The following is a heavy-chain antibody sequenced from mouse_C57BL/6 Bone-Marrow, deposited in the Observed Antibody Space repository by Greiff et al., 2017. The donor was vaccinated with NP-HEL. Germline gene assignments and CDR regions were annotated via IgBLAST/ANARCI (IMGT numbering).Heavy chain of an antibody. CDR1: GFTFSSYA. CDR2: LSCGGSYT. D-gene: IGHD2-3*01. Sequence: EVMLVESGFFFAKPGGSLKLSCAASGFTFSSYAMSWVRQTPEQRLQWLASLSCGGSYTYTSDNVQGRFTLSRDNAKNNLYLQMSHLKSEDTAMYYCARDEGVYDGYYVGFAYWGQGTLVTVSA. CDR3: ARDEGVYDGYYVGFAY. J-gene: IGHJ3*01. V-gene: IGHV5-4*01.